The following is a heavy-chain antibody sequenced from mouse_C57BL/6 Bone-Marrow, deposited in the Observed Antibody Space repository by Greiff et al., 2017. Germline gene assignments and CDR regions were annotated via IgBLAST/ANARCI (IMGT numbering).Heavy chain of an antibody. J-gene: IGHJ4*01. Sequence: QVQLQQPGAELVRPGSSVKLSCKASGYTFASYWMHWVKQRPIQGLEWIGNIDPSDSETHYNQKFKDKATLTVDKSSSTAYMQLSSLTSEDSAVYYCVTGTDAMDYWGQGTSVTVSS. CDR2: IDPSDSET. CDR1: GYTFASYW. D-gene: IGHD4-1*01. V-gene: IGHV1-52*01. CDR3: VTGTDAMDY.